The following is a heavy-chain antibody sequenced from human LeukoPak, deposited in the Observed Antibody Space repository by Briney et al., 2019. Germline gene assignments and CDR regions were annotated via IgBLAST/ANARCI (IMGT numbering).Heavy chain of an antibody. V-gene: IGHV3-74*01. CDR3: AVSPRSGYYGDY. CDR2: VNRDGSST. CDR1: GFTFTSYW. Sequence: GGSLRLSCAASGFTFTSYWMHWVRQAPGKGLVWVSRVNRDGSSTDYADSVKGRFTISRDNAKNTLYLQMNSLRAEDTAVYYCAVSPRSGYYGDYWGQGTLVTVSS. D-gene: IGHD3-22*01. J-gene: IGHJ4*02.